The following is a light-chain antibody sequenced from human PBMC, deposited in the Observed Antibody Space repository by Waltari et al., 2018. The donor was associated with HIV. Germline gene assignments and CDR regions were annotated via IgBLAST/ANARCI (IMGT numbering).Light chain of an antibody. V-gene: IGLV2-23*02. J-gene: IGLJ1*01. CDR1: SSDVGSYNL. Sequence: QSALTQPASVSGSPGQSLTIPCTGTSSDVGSYNLVSWYQNHPGKAPKLMIYEVNKRPSGVSNRFSGSKSGNMASLTISGLQAEDEADYYCCSYAGSSSYVFGSGTKVTVL. CDR2: EVN. CDR3: CSYAGSSSYV.